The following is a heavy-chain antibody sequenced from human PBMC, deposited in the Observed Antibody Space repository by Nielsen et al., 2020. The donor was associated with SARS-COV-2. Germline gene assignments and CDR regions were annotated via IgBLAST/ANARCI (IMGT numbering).Heavy chain of an antibody. V-gene: IGHV1-46*01. Sequence: ASVKVSCKASGYTFTSYYIHCVRQAPGQGLEWMGTINPSRGSTSYAQKFQGRVTMSRDTSTSTVYMELSSLRSEDTAVCYCARDGDGMDIWGQGTTVTVSS. CDR2: INPSRGST. CDR3: ARDGDGMDI. CDR1: GYTFTSYY. D-gene: IGHD3-16*01. J-gene: IGHJ6*02.